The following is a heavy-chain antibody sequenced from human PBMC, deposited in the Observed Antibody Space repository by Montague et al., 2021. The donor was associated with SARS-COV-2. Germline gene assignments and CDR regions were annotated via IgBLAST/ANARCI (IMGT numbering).Heavy chain of an antibody. D-gene: IGHD2-2*01. J-gene: IGHJ6*02. CDR3: AGSAYRLLFIASYYGMDV. CDR2: ICNSGST. V-gene: IGHV4-34*01. CDR1: GGSISGYY. Sequence: SETLSLTCAVSGGSISGYYWSWIRQPPGKGMERIGEICNSGSTNSNPSLKSRVPISIETSKNQFSLKLSSVTAAATAAYYCAGSAYRLLFIASYYGMDVWGQGTTVTVSS.